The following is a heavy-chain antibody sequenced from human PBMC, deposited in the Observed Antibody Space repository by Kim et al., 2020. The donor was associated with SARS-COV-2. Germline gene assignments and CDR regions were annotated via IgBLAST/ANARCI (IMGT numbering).Heavy chain of an antibody. CDR3: ARGFYQGPFDY. CDR1: GFSFDDYG. CDR2: INWNGGST. J-gene: IGHJ4*02. V-gene: IGHV3-20*01. Sequence: GGSLRLSCAAASGFSFDDYGMSWVRQAPGKGLEWVSGINWNGGSTGYADSVKGRFTISRDNAKKSLYPQMNSVRAEDTAFYHCARGFYQGPFDYWGQGILVTVSS.